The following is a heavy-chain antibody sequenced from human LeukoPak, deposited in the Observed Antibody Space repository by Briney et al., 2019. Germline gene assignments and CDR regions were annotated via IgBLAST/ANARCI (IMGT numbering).Heavy chain of an antibody. CDR2: IYHSGST. D-gene: IGHD3-16*02. V-gene: IGHV4-38-2*02. CDR1: GYSIRSGYY. CDR3: ASYLG. J-gene: IGHJ4*02. Sequence: PSETLSLTCTVSGYSIRSGYYWGWIRPPPGKGLEWIGSIYHSGSTYYNPSLKSRVTISVDTSKNQFSLKLSSVTAADTAVYYCASYLGWGQGTLVTVSS.